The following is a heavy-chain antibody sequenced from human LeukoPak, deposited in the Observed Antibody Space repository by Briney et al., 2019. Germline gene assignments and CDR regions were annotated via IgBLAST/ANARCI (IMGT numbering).Heavy chain of an antibody. CDR1: GFTFSSYS. D-gene: IGHD6-19*01. Sequence: PGGSLRLSCAASGFTFSSYSMNWVRQAPGKGLEWVSSISSGNSYIYNADSVKGRFTISRDNAKNSLYLQMNSLRAEDTAVYYCARDQGLLVVAGRFGYWGQGTLVTVSS. J-gene: IGHJ4*02. CDR3: ARDQGLLVVAGRFGY. CDR2: ISSGNSYI. V-gene: IGHV3-21*03.